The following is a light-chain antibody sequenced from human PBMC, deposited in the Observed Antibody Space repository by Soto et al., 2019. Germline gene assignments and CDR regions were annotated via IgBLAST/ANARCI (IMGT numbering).Light chain of an antibody. CDR1: QDISNY. J-gene: IGKJ5*01. Sequence: DIQMTQSPPSLSVSVVDRVTITCQASQDISNYLHWFQQKPGKAPQLLIFDVSNLQTGVPSRFSGSGSGTEFTLTISSLQPEDIATYYCQQYDNLITFGQGTRLEIK. CDR2: DVS. V-gene: IGKV1-33*01. CDR3: QQYDNLIT.